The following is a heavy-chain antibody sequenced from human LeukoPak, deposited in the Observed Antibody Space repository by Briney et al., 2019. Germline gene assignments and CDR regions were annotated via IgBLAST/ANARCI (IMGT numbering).Heavy chain of an antibody. J-gene: IGHJ3*02. Sequence: GGSLTFSCAASGFTFSTHSMNWVRQAPGKGLEWVSYISHTGNDIYYGESVKGRFTISRDNAKNSLYLQMHTLRAEDTAVYYCAGDGTGVLPGDAFDIWSQGTMVTVSS. CDR1: GFTFSTHS. D-gene: IGHD1-1*01. CDR3: AGDGTGVLPGDAFDI. CDR2: ISHTGNDI. V-gene: IGHV3-21*05.